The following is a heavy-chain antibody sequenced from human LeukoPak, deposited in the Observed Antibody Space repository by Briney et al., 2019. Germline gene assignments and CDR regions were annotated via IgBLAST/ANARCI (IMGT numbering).Heavy chain of an antibody. D-gene: IGHD1-7*01. J-gene: IGHJ4*02. CDR1: GFTVSSNY. CDR2: ISSSGGNI. CDR3: ARGTTGTTVAYGYSLDS. V-gene: IGHV3-11*01. Sequence: GSLRLSCAASGFTVSSNYMSWVRQAPGKGLEWVLYISSSGGNIYYADSVKGRFTISRDNAKNSLSLEMNSLSVEDTGVYYCARGTTGTTVAYGYSLDSWGQGTLVTVSS.